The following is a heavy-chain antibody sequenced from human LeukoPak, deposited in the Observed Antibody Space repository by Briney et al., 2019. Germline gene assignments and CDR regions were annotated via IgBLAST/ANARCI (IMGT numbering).Heavy chain of an antibody. CDR2: INPNSGGT. CDR3: ARDANIVVVPAANYYYYYMDV. Sequence: ASVKVSCNASGYTFTGYYMHWVRQAPGQGLEWMGWINPNSGGTNYAQKFQGRVTMTRDTSTSPAYMELNRPRSDDKAVYYCARDANIVVVPAANYYYYYMDVWGKGTTVTVSS. D-gene: IGHD2-2*01. V-gene: IGHV1-2*02. CDR1: GYTFTGYY. J-gene: IGHJ6*03.